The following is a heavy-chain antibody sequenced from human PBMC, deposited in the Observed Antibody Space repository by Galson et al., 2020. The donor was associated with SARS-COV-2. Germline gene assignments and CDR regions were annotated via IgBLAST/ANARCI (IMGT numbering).Heavy chain of an antibody. Sequence: GESLKISCAASGFTFSSYSMNWVRQAPGKGLEWVSSISSSSSYIYYADSVKGRFTISRDNAKNSLYLQMNSLRAEDTAVYYCASPRYYYGSGFDYWGQGTLVTVSS. CDR2: ISSSSSYI. J-gene: IGHJ4*02. CDR1: GFTFSSYS. D-gene: IGHD3-10*01. V-gene: IGHV3-21*01. CDR3: ASPRYYYGSGFDY.